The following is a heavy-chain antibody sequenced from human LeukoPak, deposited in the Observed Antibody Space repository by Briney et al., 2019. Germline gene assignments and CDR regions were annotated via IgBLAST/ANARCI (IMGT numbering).Heavy chain of an antibody. V-gene: IGHV4-38-2*02. D-gene: IGHD3-10*01. CDR3: ASGDYGAGSPVMRY. Sequence: SETLSLTCTVSGYSISSDYYWGWIRQPPGKGLEWIGNIFHNGNTYYNPSLKSRVTISVGASNNQFSLKLTSVTAADTAVYYCASGDYGAGSPVMRYWGHGTLVIVSS. CDR1: GYSISSDYY. J-gene: IGHJ4*01. CDR2: IFHNGNT.